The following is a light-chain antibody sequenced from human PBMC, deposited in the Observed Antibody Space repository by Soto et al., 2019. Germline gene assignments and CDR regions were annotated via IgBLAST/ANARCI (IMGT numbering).Light chain of an antibody. V-gene: IGLV2-8*01. CDR1: RSDVGGYGY. CDR3: RSYAGSNTAVV. CDR2: EVT. J-gene: IGLJ2*01. Sequence: QSVLIQPPSASGSPGQSVTISCTGTRSDVGGYGYVSWYQQYPGKAPKLMIYEVTKRPSGVPDRFSGSKSGNTASLTVSGLQTEDEADYYCRSYAGSNTAVVFGGGTKVTVL.